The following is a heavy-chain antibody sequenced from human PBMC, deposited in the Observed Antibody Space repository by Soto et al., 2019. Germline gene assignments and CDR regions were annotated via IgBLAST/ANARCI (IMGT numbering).Heavy chain of an antibody. CDR3: ARGSWGSSYYYYGMDL. Sequence: QVQLVQSGAEVKKPGSSVKVSCKASGGTFISYAINWVRQAPGQGREWMGGLIPIFGTANYAQKFQGRVTLTEYESTRTACMELRSLRSEDRAGYYCARGSWGSSYYYYGMDLWGQGTTVTVSS. D-gene: IGHD2-15*01. V-gene: IGHV1-69*12. CDR2: LIPIFGTA. CDR1: GGTFISYA. J-gene: IGHJ6*02.